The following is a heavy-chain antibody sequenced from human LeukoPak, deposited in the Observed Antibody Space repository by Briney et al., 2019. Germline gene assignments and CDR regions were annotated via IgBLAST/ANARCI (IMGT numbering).Heavy chain of an antibody. Sequence: PSETLSLTCAVSGDSISSAYYWGWIRQRPGQGLEWMGSIYHNADDYYSPSLKSRVTMSVDTSKNQFSLMLSSVTAADTAIYYCARHRSGWYAPVQHWGQGTLVTVSS. J-gene: IGHJ1*01. V-gene: IGHV4-38-2*01. CDR3: ARHRSGWYAPVQH. CDR2: IYHNADD. D-gene: IGHD6-19*01. CDR1: GDSISSAYY.